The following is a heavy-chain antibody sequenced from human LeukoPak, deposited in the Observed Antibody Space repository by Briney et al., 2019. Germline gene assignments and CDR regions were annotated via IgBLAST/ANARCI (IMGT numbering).Heavy chain of an antibody. Sequence: SETLSLTCAVSGDSISTTNYYWGWIRQPPGKGLEWLGIIYYSGITHYNPSLKSRVTILVDTSKNQFSLKLSSVTDADTAVYYCARVRRSLNWFDSWGQGTLVTVSS. CDR1: GDSISTTNYY. J-gene: IGHJ5*01. D-gene: IGHD3-3*01. V-gene: IGHV4-39*01. CDR2: IYYSGIT. CDR3: ARVRRSLNWFDS.